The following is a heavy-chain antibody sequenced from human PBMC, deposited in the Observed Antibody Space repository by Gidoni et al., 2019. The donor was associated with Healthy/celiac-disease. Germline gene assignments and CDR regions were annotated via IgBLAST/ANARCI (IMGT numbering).Heavy chain of an antibody. J-gene: IGHJ6*02. CDR2: IKSKTDGGTT. CDR1: GFTFSNAW. Sequence: EVQLVESGGGLVKPGGSLRLSCAASGFTFSNAWLNWVRQAPGKGLEWVGRIKSKTDGGTTDYAAPVKGRFTISRDDSKNTLYLQMNSLKTEDTAVYYCTTGKYYYDSSGYYYYYYGMDVWGQGTTVTVSS. V-gene: IGHV3-15*07. CDR3: TTGKYYYDSSGYYYYYYGMDV. D-gene: IGHD3-22*01.